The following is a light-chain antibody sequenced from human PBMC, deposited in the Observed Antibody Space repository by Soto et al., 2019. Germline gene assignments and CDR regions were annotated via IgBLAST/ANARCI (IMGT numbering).Light chain of an antibody. V-gene: IGKV3-11*01. J-gene: IGKJ1*01. Sequence: EIVLTQSPATLSLSPGERATLSCRDSQSVSSYLAWYQQKPGQTPRLLIYDASNRATDIPARFSGSGSGTDFTLTISSLEPEDFAVYYCQQRSNWPVTFGQGTRVEIK. CDR3: QQRSNWPVT. CDR2: DAS. CDR1: QSVSSY.